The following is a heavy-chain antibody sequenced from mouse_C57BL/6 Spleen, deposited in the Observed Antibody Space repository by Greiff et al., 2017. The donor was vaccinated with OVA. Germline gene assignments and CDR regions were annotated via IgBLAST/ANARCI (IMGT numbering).Heavy chain of an antibody. D-gene: IGHD2-3*01. CDR2: IHPKSGST. J-gene: IGHJ2*01. CDR1: GYTFTSYW. Sequence: VQLQQPGAELVKPGASVKLSCAASGYTFTSYWMHWVRQRPGQGLEWIGMIHPKSGSTNYNEKFKSKATLTVEKSCSTAYMQLSSLTSEDSAVYYCARYDDGYLWGQGTTLTVSS. CDR3: ARYDDGYL. V-gene: IGHV1-64*01.